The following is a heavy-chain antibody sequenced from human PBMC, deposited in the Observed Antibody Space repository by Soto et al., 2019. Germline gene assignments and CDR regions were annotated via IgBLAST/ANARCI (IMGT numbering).Heavy chain of an antibody. CDR2: IYYSGST. J-gene: IGHJ4*02. Sequence: SETLSLTCTVSGGSISSGGYYWSWIRQHPGKGLEWIGYIYYSGSTYYNPSLKSRVTISVDTSKNQFSLKLSSVTAADTAVYYCARVGYGDYTDYWGQGTLVTVSS. CDR1: GGSISSGGYY. D-gene: IGHD4-17*01. V-gene: IGHV4-31*03. CDR3: ARVGYGDYTDY.